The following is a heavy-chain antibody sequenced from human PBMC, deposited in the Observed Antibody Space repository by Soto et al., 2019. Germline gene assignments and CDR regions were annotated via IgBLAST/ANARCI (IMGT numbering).Heavy chain of an antibody. CDR1: GYTFTSYG. D-gene: IGHD4-17*01. J-gene: IGHJ6*02. V-gene: IGHV1-18*01. CDR3: ASFCYGDYYYYGMDV. CDR2: ISAYNGNT. Sequence: ASVKVSCKASGYTFTSYGISWVRQAPGQGLEWMGWISAYNGNTNYAQKLQGRVTMTTDTSTSTAYMELRSLRSDDTAVYYCASFCYGDYYYYGMDVWGQGTTVTVSS.